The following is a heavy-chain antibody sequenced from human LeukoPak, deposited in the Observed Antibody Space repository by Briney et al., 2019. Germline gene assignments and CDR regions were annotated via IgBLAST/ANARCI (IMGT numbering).Heavy chain of an antibody. J-gene: IGHJ4*02. V-gene: IGHV3-7*01. CDR3: SSAWNGVDC. D-gene: IGHD1-1*01. CDR1: GFTFSSYA. CDR2: IKQDGSER. Sequence: GGSLRPSCAASGFTFSSYAMSWVRQAPGKGLEWVANIKQDGSERNYVDSVKGRFTVSRDNTKNSLYLQMNSLRAEDSAVYYCSSAWNGVDCWGQGTLVTVSS.